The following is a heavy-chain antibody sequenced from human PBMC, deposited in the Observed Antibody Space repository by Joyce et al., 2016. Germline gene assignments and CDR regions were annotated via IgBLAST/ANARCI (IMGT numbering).Heavy chain of an antibody. V-gene: IGHV1-2*02. D-gene: IGHD3-22*01. CDR3: VREWSYYDSRVSYPVYY. Sequence: QVQLVPSGAEVKKPGASVKVSCKASGYTFTGYFLHWVRQAPGQGLEWMGWINPYRGATFYAQKCEGRVTLTRDKSIATAYMEVGRLRSDDTAVFYCVREWSYYDSRVSYPVYYWGQGTLITVSS. J-gene: IGHJ4*02. CDR1: GYTFTGYF. CDR2: INPYRGAT.